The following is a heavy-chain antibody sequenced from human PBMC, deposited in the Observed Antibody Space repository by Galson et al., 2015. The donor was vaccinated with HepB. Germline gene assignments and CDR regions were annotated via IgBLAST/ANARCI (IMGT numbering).Heavy chain of an antibody. CDR1: GYSFTSYW. CDR3: ARSPKYNYGQTLGC. Sequence: QSGAEVKKPGESLRISCKGSGYSFTSYWINWVRQMPGKGLELMGRIDPSASYTKYSPSFQGHVTISADKSINTAYLQWSILKASDTAMYYCARSPKYNYGQTLGCWGQGTLVTVSS. CDR2: IDPSASYT. D-gene: IGHD5-18*01. V-gene: IGHV5-10-1*01. J-gene: IGHJ4*02.